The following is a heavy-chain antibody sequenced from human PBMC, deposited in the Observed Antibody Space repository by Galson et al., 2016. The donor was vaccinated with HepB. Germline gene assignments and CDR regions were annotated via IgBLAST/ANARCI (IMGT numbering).Heavy chain of an antibody. CDR3: ARLMVRGVPGFDI. CDR2: MNPSSGNT. D-gene: IGHD3-10*01. CDR1: GYTFTSYD. Sequence: SVKVSCKASGYTFTSYDINWVRQASGQGLECMGWMNPSSGNTGYAQNFQGRVSMTSDSSISTAYMELSGLRSEDTAVYYCARLMVRGVPGFDIWGQGTMVAVSS. J-gene: IGHJ3*02. V-gene: IGHV1-8*01.